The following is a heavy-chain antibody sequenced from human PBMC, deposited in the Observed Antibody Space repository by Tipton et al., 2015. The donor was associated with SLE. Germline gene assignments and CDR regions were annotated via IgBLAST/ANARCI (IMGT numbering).Heavy chain of an antibody. J-gene: IGHJ5*02. D-gene: IGHD1-7*01. CDR2: IHYSGST. Sequence: GLVKPSETLSLTCTVSGGSISSYGHFWNWIRQHPGKGLEWIGYIHYSGSTYYNPSLKSRVGISADTSKNQFSLKLTSVTAADTAMYYCARALIEVTGTPWFDAWGQGTLVAVSS. CDR3: ARALIEVTGTPWFDA. CDR1: GGSISSYGHF. V-gene: IGHV4-31*03.